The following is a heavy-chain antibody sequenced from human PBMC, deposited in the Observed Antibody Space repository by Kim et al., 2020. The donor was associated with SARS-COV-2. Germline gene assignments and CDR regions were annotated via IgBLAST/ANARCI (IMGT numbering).Heavy chain of an antibody. CDR3: TRPPYHYDSSGSSP. J-gene: IGHJ5*02. Sequence: GGSLRLSCAASGFTFSDYAMHWVRQASGKGLEWVGRIRSKANSYATAYAASVKGRFTISRDDSKNTAYLQMNSLKIEDTAVYYCTRPPYHYDSSGSSPWGQGTLVTVSS. CDR1: GFTFSDYA. V-gene: IGHV3-73*01. CDR2: IRSKANSYAT. D-gene: IGHD3-22*01.